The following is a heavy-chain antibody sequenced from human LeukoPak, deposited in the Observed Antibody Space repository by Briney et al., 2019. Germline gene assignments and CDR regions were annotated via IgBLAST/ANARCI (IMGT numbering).Heavy chain of an antibody. J-gene: IGHJ4*02. CDR1: GGSISSYY. D-gene: IGHD1-26*01. V-gene: IGHV4-59*08. Sequence: PSETLSLTCTVSGGSISSYYWSWIRQPPGKGLEWIGYIYYSGSTNYNPSLKSRVTISVDTSKNQFSLKLSSVTAADTAVYYCARRQGVGATVWGQGTLVTVSS. CDR3: ARRQGVGATV. CDR2: IYYSGST.